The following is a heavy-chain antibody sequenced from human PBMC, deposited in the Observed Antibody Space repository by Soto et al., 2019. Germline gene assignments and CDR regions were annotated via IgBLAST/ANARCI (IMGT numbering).Heavy chain of an antibody. Sequence: YXFTGYYMHWVRQAPGQGLEWMGWINPNSGGTNYAQKFQGRVTMTRDTSISTAYMELSRLRSDDTAVYYCARCSNYYDSSGSLDPWGQGTLVTVSS. D-gene: IGHD3-22*01. CDR2: INPNSGGT. V-gene: IGHV1-2*02. CDR3: ARCSNYYDSSGSLDP. CDR1: YXFTGYY. J-gene: IGHJ5*02.